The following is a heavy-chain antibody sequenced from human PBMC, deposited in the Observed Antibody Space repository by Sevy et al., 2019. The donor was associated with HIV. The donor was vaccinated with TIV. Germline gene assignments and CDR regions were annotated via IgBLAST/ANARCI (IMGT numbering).Heavy chain of an antibody. CDR2: IYYGGST. Sequence: ETLSLTCTVSGGSISSYYWSWIRQPPGKGLEWIGYIYYGGSTNYNPSLKSRVTISVDTSKNQFSLKLSSVTAADTAVYYCARGLVRGVIGMDVWGQGTTVTVSS. CDR1: GGSISSYY. V-gene: IGHV4-59*01. CDR3: ARGLVRGVIGMDV. D-gene: IGHD3-10*01. J-gene: IGHJ6*02.